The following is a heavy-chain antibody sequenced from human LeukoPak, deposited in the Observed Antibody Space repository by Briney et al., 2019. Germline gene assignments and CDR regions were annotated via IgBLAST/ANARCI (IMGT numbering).Heavy chain of an antibody. Sequence: SETLSLTCTVSGGSIRSFFWRWIRQPPGKGLEWIGYVHSSGSTKYNPSLKSRLIISVDMSKNQVSLTLSSVNAADTAVFCCGRLAPDNYHILTGDPIVVFDYWGQGALVTVSS. D-gene: IGHD3-9*01. CDR2: VHSSGST. CDR3: GRLAPDNYHILTGDPIVVFDY. CDR1: GGSIRSFF. V-gene: IGHV4-59*01. J-gene: IGHJ4*02.